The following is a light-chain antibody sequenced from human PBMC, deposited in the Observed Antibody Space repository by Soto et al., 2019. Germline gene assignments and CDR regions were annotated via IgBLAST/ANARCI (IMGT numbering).Light chain of an antibody. CDR2: GAS. J-gene: IGKJ1*01. Sequence: DIQLTQSPSSLSASVGDRVTITCRASQDISNYLAWYQQKPGKVPNLLMYGASALRSGVPSRFSGSGSGTDFTLTISSLQPEDVATYYCQKYTSAPWTFGQGTKVEIK. CDR3: QKYTSAPWT. V-gene: IGKV1-27*01. CDR1: QDISNY.